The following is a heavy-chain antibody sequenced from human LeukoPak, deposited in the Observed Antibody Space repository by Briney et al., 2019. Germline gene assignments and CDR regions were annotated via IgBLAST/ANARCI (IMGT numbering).Heavy chain of an antibody. CDR1: GGSVSSYY. CDR2: LHTSGGT. Sequence: SETLSLTCTVSGGSVSSYYWSWIRQPAGKGLEWIGRLHTSGGTDYNPSLKSRVTMSVDTSKNQLSLRLSSVTAADTAVYYCARDDYGDYVGEWGQVDYWGQGTLVTVSS. CDR3: ARDDYGDYVGEWGQVDY. D-gene: IGHD4-17*01. J-gene: IGHJ4*02. V-gene: IGHV4-4*07.